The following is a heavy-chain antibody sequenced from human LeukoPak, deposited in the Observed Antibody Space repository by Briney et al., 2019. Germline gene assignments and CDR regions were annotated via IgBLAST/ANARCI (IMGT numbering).Heavy chain of an antibody. J-gene: IGHJ4*02. CDR1: GYTFTSYG. V-gene: IGHV1-18*01. CDR3: ARELRGYDYVWGSYRERYYFDY. CDR2: ISAYNGNT. Sequence: VAPVKVSCKASGYTFTSYGISWVRQAPGQGLEWMGWISAYNGNTNYAQRLQGRVTMTTDTSTSTAYMELRSLRSDDTAVYYCARELRGYDYVWGSYRERYYFDYWGQGTLVTVSS. D-gene: IGHD3-16*02.